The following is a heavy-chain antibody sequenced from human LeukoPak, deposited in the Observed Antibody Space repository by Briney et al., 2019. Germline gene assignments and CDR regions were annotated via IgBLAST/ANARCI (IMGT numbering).Heavy chain of an antibody. CDR1: EFMFNKYY. CDR3: VRQFPQAAAGAARYFDL. Sequence: PGGSLRLSCAVFEFMFNKYYIGWVRRAPGKGLECVASINPDGSANYYMDSVKGRFTISRDNAKNSLYLQMSSLSVEDTAMYYCVRQFPQAAAGAARYFDLWGRGTLVTVSS. V-gene: IGHV3-7*01. D-gene: IGHD6-13*01. CDR2: INPDGSAN. J-gene: IGHJ2*01.